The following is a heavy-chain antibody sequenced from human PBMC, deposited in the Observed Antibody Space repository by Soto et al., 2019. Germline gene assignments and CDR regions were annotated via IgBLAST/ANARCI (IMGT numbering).Heavy chain of an antibody. V-gene: IGHV3-74*01. J-gene: IGHJ4*02. CDR3: GRILEF. CDR2: INNDGSDT. CDR1: GFTFRYYW. Sequence: EVHLVESGGGLVQPGWSLRLSCAASGFTFRYYWLHWVRQVPGRGPVWVSGINNDGSDTFYADFVEGRFTISRDNAKNTVYMQMCSLRAEDTAVYYCGRILEFWCQATLVTVPP. D-gene: IGHD3-3*01.